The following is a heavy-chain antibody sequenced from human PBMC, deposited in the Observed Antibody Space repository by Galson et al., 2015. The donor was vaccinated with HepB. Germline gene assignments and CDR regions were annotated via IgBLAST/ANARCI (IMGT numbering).Heavy chain of an antibody. D-gene: IGHD3-10*01. V-gene: IGHV3-23*01. CDR3: AKGYYYFDL. J-gene: IGHJ4*02. Sequence: SLRLSCAASGFPFSSYTMSWVRQAPGKGLEWVPAISGNGGNTFYADSVKGRFTISRDNSKNTLYLQVNSLRAEDTAVYYCAKGYYYFDLWGQGTLVTVSS. CDR1: GFPFSSYT. CDR2: ISGNGGNT.